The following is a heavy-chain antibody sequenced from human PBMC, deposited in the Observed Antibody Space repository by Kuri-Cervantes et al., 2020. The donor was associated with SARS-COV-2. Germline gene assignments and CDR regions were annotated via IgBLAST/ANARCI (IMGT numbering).Heavy chain of an antibody. CDR3: ARDLWFGEDFDY. D-gene: IGHD3-10*01. V-gene: IGHV1-69*06. CDR2: IIPIFGTA. J-gene: IGHJ4*02. Sequence: SVKVSCKASGGTFSSYAINWVRQAPGQGLEWMGGIIPIFGTANYAQKFQGRVTITADKSTSTAYMELSSLRSEDTAVYYCARDLWFGEDFDYWGQGTLVTVSS. CDR1: GGTFSSYA.